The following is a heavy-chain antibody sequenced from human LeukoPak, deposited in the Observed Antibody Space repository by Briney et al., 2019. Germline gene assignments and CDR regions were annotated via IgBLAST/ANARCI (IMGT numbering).Heavy chain of an antibody. V-gene: IGHV3-7*04. D-gene: IGHD5-24*01. CDR1: GFTFSSYW. Sequence: GGSLRLSCAASGFTFSSYWMSWVRQAPGKGLEWVANIKEDGSQKYYVDSVKGRFAISRDNAKNSMNLQMNSLRAEGTAVYYCARDKGWLQFDYWGQGTQVTASS. J-gene: IGHJ4*02. CDR2: IKEDGSQK. CDR3: ARDKGWLQFDY.